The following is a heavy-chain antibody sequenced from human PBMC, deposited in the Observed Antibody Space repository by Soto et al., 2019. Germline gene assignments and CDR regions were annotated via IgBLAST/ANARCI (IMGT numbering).Heavy chain of an antibody. J-gene: IGHJ5*02. CDR1: GDSTTSDAYY. Sequence: PSETLSPTCSVSGDSTTSDAYYWGWIRQPPGKGLEWLGSIYYSGYTYYNPSLKSRVTISVDRSRNQFSLNLRSVTAADTAVYYCVSGTSFYDVLTGYYVDRWFDPWGQGTLVTVSS. D-gene: IGHD3-9*01. CDR2: IYYSGYT. V-gene: IGHV4-39*01. CDR3: VSGTSFYDVLTGYYVDRWFDP.